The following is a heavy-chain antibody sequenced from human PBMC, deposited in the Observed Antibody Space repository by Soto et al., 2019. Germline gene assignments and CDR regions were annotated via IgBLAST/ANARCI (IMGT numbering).Heavy chain of an antibody. J-gene: IGHJ4*02. CDR1: GGSISSYY. D-gene: IGHD6-19*01. CDR3: AFSSGWYYLDY. CDR2: IYYSGST. V-gene: IGHV4-59*01. Sequence: SETLSLTCTVSGGSISSYYWSWIRQPPGKGLEWIGYIYYSGSTNYNPSLKSRVTISVDTSKNQFSLKLSSVTAGDTAVYYCAFSSGWYYLDYWGQGTLVPSPQ.